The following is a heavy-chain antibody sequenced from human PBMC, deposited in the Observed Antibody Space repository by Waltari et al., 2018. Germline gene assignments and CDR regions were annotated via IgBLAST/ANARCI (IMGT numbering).Heavy chain of an antibody. J-gene: IGHJ3*02. V-gene: IGHV1-24*01. D-gene: IGHD3-22*01. CDR2: FDPEDGET. Sequence: QVQLVQSGAEVKKPGASVKVSCKVSGYTLTELSMHWVRQAPGKGLEWMGGFDPEDGETIYAQKFQGRVTMTEDTSTDTAYMELSSLRSEDTAVYYCATGSSGYYYHGDAFDIWGQGTMVTVSS. CDR3: ATGSSGYYYHGDAFDI. CDR1: GYTLTELS.